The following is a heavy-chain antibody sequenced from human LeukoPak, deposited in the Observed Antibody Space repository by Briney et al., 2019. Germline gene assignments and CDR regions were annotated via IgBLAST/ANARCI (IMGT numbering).Heavy chain of an antibody. CDR3: AKDIGVVTAVGGFDY. D-gene: IGHD2-21*02. CDR1: GFTFDDYA. CDR2: ISWNSGSI. J-gene: IGHJ4*02. V-gene: IGHV3-9*01. Sequence: GGSLRLSCAASGFTFDDYAMHWVRQGPGKGLEWVSGISWNSGSIGYADSVKGRFTISRDNAKNSLSLQMNSLRAEDTALYYCAKDIGVVTAVGGFDYWGQGTLVTVSS.